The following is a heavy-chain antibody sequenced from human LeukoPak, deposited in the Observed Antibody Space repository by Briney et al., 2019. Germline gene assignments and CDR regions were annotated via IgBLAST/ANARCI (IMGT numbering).Heavy chain of an antibody. D-gene: IGHD6-6*01. Sequence: GGSLRLSCAASGFTFSSYAMSWVRQAPGKGLEWVSYISPSATTIYYADSVKGRFTISRDNAKNSLYLQMNSLRAEDTAVYYCAREYSSSSGRSFDYWGQGTLVTVSS. CDR2: ISPSATTI. CDR1: GFTFSSYA. V-gene: IGHV3-48*01. J-gene: IGHJ4*02. CDR3: AREYSSSSGRSFDY.